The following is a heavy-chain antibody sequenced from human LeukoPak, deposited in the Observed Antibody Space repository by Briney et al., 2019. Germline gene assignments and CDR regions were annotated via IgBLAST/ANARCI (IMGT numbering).Heavy chain of an antibody. Sequence: PGGSLRLSCAASGFTFSSYSMNWVRQAPGKGLEWVSSISSSSSYIYYADSVKDRFTISRDNAKNSLYLQMNSLRAEDTAVYYCARVPGRRADAFDIWGQGTTVTVSS. V-gene: IGHV3-21*01. CDR2: ISSSSSYI. D-gene: IGHD1-26*01. CDR3: ARVPGRRADAFDI. CDR1: GFTFSSYS. J-gene: IGHJ3*02.